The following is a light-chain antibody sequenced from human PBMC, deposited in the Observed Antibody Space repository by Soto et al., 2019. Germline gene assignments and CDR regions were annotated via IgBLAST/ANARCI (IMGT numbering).Light chain of an antibody. Sequence: EIVLTQSPATLSLSPGERATLSCRASQSVSSYLAWYQQKPGQAPRPLIYDASNRATVIPARFSGSGAGTDFTLTISTLETEDFAVYYCQQRSNWPPKYTFGQGTKLEIK. CDR3: QQRSNWPPKYT. CDR1: QSVSSY. V-gene: IGKV3-11*01. J-gene: IGKJ2*01. CDR2: DAS.